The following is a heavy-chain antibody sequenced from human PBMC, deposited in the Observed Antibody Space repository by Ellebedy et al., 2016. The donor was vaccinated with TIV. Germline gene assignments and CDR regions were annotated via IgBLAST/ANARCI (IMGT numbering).Heavy chain of an antibody. J-gene: IGHJ5*02. CDR2: INPSGGST. CDR1: GYTFTSYY. Sequence: ASVKVSCXASGYTFTSYYMHWVRQAPGQGLEWMGIINPSGGSTSYAQKFQGRVTMTRDTSTSTVYMELSSLRSEDTAVYYCARGRLIVGAISWFNPWGQGTLVTVSS. CDR3: ARGRLIVGAISWFNP. V-gene: IGHV1-46*01. D-gene: IGHD1-26*01.